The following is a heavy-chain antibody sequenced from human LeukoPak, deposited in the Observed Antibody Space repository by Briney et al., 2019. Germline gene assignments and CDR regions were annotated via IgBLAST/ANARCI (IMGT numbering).Heavy chain of an antibody. D-gene: IGHD5-24*01. Sequence: SETLSLTCTVSGYSISSGFYWGWIRQPPGKGLEWIGSIYHSESTYYNPSLNSRVTISVDTSKNQFSLKLSSVTAADTAVYYCARNPPRRDGYNFDYWGQGTLVTVSS. CDR1: GYSISSGFY. V-gene: IGHV4-38-2*02. J-gene: IGHJ4*02. CDR2: IYHSEST. CDR3: ARNPPRRDGYNFDY.